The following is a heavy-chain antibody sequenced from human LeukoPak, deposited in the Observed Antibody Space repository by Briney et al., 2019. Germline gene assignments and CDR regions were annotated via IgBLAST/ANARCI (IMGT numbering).Heavy chain of an antibody. V-gene: IGHV3-11*01. Sequence: PGGSLRLSWAASGFTFSDYYMSWIRQAPGKGLEWVSYISSSGSTIYYADSVKGRFTISRDNAKNSLYLQMNSLRAEDTAVYYCARDIRLLWFGELLLDAFDIWGQGTMVTVSS. CDR1: GFTFSDYY. J-gene: IGHJ3*02. CDR2: ISSSGSTI. CDR3: ARDIRLLWFGELLLDAFDI. D-gene: IGHD3-10*01.